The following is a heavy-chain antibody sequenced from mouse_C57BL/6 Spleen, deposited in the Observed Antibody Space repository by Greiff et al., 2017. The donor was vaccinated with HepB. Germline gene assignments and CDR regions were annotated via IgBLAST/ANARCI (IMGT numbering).Heavy chain of an antibody. CDR3: TRGADYYAMDY. CDR1: GFTFSSYA. CDR2: ISSGGDYI. J-gene: IGHJ4*01. V-gene: IGHV5-9-1*02. Sequence: DVQLVESGEGLVKPGGSLKLSCAASGFTFSSYAMSWVRQTPEKRLEWVAYISSGGDYIYYADTVKGRFTISRDNARNTLYLQMSSLKSEDTAMYYCTRGADYYAMDYWGQGTSVTVSS.